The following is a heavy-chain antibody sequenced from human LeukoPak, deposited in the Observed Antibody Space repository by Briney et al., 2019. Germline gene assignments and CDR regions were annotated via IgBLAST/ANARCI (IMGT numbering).Heavy chain of an antibody. J-gene: IGHJ4*02. CDR1: GFTVSSNY. CDR2: IYSGGST. D-gene: IGHD6-13*01. V-gene: IGHV3-66*01. CDR3: ARVISSSWYGY. Sequence: GGSLRLSCAASGFTVSSNYMSWVRQAPGKGVEWVSVIYSGGSTYYADSVKGRFTISRDNSKNTLYLQMTSLRAEDTAVYYCARVISSSWYGYWGQGTLVTVSS.